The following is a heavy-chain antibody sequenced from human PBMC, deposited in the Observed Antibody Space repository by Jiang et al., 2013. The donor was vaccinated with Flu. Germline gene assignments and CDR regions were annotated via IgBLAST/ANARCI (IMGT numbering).Heavy chain of an antibody. Sequence: RLSCEASGLTFDDYAFHWVRQAPGKGLEWVSGISWNSGSLGYAESVKGRFTISRDNAKKSLYLQMNSLTPEDTAFYFCAKDKGGFSNGWNWYFDLWGRGTLVTVSS. V-gene: IGHV3-9*01. CDR1: GLTFDDYA. CDR3: AKDKGGFSNGWNWYFDL. CDR2: ISWNSGSL. J-gene: IGHJ2*01. D-gene: IGHD6-19*01.